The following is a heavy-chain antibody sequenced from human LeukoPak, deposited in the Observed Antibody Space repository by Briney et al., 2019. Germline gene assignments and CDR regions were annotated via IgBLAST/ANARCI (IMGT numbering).Heavy chain of an antibody. CDR1: GYTFTSNY. D-gene: IGHD2-15*01. CDR3: AGNVGLRVNGGGPKDY. Sequence: VASVKVSCKTFGYTFTSNYVHWVRQAPGHGLEWVGWIDPNNGGTNYAQKFQGRVTMTRDTSISTAYMELSRLRSDDTAVYYCAGNVGLRVNGGGPKDYWGQGTLVTVSS. CDR2: IDPNNGGT. V-gene: IGHV1-2*02. J-gene: IGHJ4*02.